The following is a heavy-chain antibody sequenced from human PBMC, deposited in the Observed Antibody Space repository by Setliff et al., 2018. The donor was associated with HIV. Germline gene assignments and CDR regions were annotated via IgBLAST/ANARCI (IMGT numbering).Heavy chain of an antibody. CDR2: IYYNGNA. Sequence: SETLSLTCAVSGYSIRSGYYWSWIRQPPGKGLEWIGYIYYNGNAYYYNPSLKSRTTISLDTSMNQFSLKLTSVTAADTAVYYCAREVDVVTTSDAFDIWGQGTMVTVSS. J-gene: IGHJ3*02. V-gene: IGHV4-30-4*08. CDR1: GYSIRSGYY. D-gene: IGHD2-21*02. CDR3: AREVDVVTTSDAFDI.